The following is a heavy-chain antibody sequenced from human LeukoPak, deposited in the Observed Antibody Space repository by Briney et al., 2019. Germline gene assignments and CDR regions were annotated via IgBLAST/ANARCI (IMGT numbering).Heavy chain of an antibody. V-gene: IGHV1-2*02. CDR3: VRESQYMWNDD. CDR2: INPKSGGT. Sequence: ASVKVSCKASGYTFTDYYIHWVRQAPGQGLEWMGWINPKSGGTNLAQKFQGRVTMTRDTSIRAAYMELSTLTSDDTAVYFCVRESQYMWNDDWGQGTLVTVSS. J-gene: IGHJ4*02. CDR1: GYTFTDYY. D-gene: IGHD1-20*01.